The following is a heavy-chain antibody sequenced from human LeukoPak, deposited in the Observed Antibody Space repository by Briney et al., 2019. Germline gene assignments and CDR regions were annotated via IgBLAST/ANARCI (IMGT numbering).Heavy chain of an antibody. CDR2: IYHSGTT. J-gene: IGHJ4*02. V-gene: IGHV4-59*12. CDR3: ARSPANYGSAMVSFDY. Sequence: SETLSLTCTVSGDSIGSYYWNWIRQPPGKDLEWIGYIYHSGTTNYNPSLKSRVTISVDTSKNQFSLKLSSVTAADTAVYYCARSPANYGSAMVSFDYWGQGTLVTVSS. D-gene: IGHD3-10*01. CDR1: GDSIGSYY.